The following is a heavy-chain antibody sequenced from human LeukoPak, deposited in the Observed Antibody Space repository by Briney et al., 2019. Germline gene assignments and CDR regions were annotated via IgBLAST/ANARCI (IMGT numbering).Heavy chain of an antibody. Sequence: SETLSLTCTVSGGSISSYYWSWIRQPPGKGLEWIGYIYYGGSTNCNPSLKSRVTISVDTSKNQFSLKLSSVTVADTAVYYCARDGYCSGGSCYRDYYGMDVWGQGTTVTVSS. CDR3: ARDGYCSGGSCYRDYYGMDV. V-gene: IGHV4-59*01. J-gene: IGHJ6*02. CDR2: IYYGGST. CDR1: GGSISSYY. D-gene: IGHD2-15*01.